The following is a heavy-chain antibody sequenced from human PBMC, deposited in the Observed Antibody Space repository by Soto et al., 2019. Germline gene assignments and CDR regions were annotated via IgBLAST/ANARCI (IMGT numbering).Heavy chain of an antibody. J-gene: IGHJ6*03. Sequence: PSETLSLTCTVSGGSISSYYWSWIRQPPGKGLEWIGYIYYSGSTNYNPSLKSRVTISVDTSKNQFSLKLSSVTAADTAVYYCARGSGYSGYDATYYYYYYMDVWGKGTTVTVSS. CDR3: ARGSGYSGYDATYYYYYYMDV. D-gene: IGHD5-12*01. CDR2: IYYSGST. CDR1: GGSISSYY. V-gene: IGHV4-59*01.